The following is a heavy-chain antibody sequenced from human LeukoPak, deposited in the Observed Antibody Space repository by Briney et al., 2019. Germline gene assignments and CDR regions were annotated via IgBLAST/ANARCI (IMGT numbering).Heavy chain of an antibody. D-gene: IGHD6-13*01. V-gene: IGHV3-30-3*01. J-gene: IGHJ4*02. CDR1: GFTFSSYA. Sequence: GGSLRLSCAASGFTFSSYAMHWVRQAPGKGLEWVAVISYDGSNKYYADSVKGRFTISRDNSKNTLYLQMNSLRAEDTAVYYCARDWEQQLVSLDYWGQGTLVTVSS. CDR2: ISYDGSNK. CDR3: ARDWEQQLVSLDY.